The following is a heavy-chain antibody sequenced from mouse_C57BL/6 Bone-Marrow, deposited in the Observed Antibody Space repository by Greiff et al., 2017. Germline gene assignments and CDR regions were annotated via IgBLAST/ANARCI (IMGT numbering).Heavy chain of an antibody. D-gene: IGHD1-1*01. CDR1: GFTFSSYA. V-gene: IGHV5-4*01. CDR3: ARDAYYYGSSLYFDD. Sequence: DVQLQESGGGLVKPGGSLKLSCAASGFTFSSYAMSWVRQTPEKRLEWVATISDGGSYTYYPDNVKGRFTISRDNAKNKLYLQMSHLKSEGTAMYYCARDAYYYGSSLYFDDWGQGTTLTVSS. CDR2: ISDGGSYT. J-gene: IGHJ2*01.